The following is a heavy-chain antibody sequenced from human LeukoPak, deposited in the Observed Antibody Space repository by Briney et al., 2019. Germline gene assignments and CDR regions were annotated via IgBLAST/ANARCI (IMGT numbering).Heavy chain of an antibody. V-gene: IGHV4-34*01. D-gene: IGHD6-6*01. Sequence: SETLSLTCAVYSGAFSGFYWSWIRQSPGRGLEWIGEIDHSERTNYNPSLKSRVSISVDTSRNHLSLNPTSVTAADTAIYYCARGSRRTTAVRQYYYYGMDVWGQGTTVIVSS. CDR1: SGAFSGFY. CDR3: ARGSRRTTAVRQYYYYGMDV. CDR2: IDHSERT. J-gene: IGHJ6*02.